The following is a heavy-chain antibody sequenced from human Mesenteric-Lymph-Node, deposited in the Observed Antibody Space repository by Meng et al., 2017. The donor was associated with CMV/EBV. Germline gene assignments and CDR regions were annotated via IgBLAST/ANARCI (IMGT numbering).Heavy chain of an antibody. V-gene: IGHV3-21*01. CDR2: ISSSSSYI. CDR3: ARLGQQQLGFDY. CDR1: GFSLSDFN. Sequence: GESLKISCVASGFSLSDFNMNWVRQAPGRGLEWVSSISSSSSYIYYADSVKGRFTISRDNAKNSLYLQMNSLRAEDTAVYYCARLGQQQLGFDYWGQGTLVTVSS. J-gene: IGHJ4*02. D-gene: IGHD6-13*01.